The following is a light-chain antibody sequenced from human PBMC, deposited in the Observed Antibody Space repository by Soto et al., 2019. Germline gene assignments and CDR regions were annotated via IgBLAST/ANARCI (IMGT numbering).Light chain of an antibody. CDR1: SSNIGTIY. CDR2: GNN. V-gene: IGLV1-47*01. Sequence: QAVLTQPPSASGTPGQTVTISSSGSSSNIGTIYVSWYQQLPGTAPKLLIYGNNQRPSGVPDRFSGSRSGTSASLAISGLRSEDEADYYCAAWDDSLSGVVFGGGTKVTVL. CDR3: AAWDDSLSGVV. J-gene: IGLJ3*02.